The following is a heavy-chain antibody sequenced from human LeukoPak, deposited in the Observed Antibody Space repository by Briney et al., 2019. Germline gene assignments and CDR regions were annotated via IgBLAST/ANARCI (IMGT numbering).Heavy chain of an antibody. J-gene: IGHJ4*02. V-gene: IGHV3-15*01. CDR1: GIIFSNAW. CDR3: TTDPTTYGDYVDLDY. Sequence: GGSLRLSCAASGIIFSNAWMTWVRQAPGKGLEWVGRIKSKTDDGTTDYAAPVKGRFTISRDDSKNTLYLQMNSLKTEDTAVYYCTTDPTTYGDYVDLDYWGQGTLVTVSS. CDR2: IKSKTDDGTT. D-gene: IGHD4-17*01.